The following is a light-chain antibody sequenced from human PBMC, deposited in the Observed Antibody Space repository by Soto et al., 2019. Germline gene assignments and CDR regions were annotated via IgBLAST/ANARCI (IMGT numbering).Light chain of an antibody. CDR1: SSDVGVYNY. CDR3: SLYTTSATLV. J-gene: IGLJ2*01. V-gene: IGLV2-14*01. CDR2: DVT. Sequence: QSALTQPASVSGSPGQSITISCTGTSSDVGVYNYVSWYQQHPGKAPKLMIYDVTNRPSGVSNRFSGSKSGNTASLTISGLQAEDEADYYCSLYTTSATLVFGGGTKLTVL.